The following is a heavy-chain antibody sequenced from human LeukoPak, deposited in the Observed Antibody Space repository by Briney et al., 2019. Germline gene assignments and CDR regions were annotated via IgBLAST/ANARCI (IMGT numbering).Heavy chain of an antibody. J-gene: IGHJ4*02. CDR1: GFTFSSYE. CDR2: ISSSGSTI. Sequence: GGSLRLSCAASGFTFSSYEMNWVRQAPGKGLEWVSYISSSGSTIYYADSVKGLFTISRDNAKNSLYLQMNSLRGEDTAVYYCARGVRSYYDSSGAPDYWGQGTLVTVSS. V-gene: IGHV3-48*03. CDR3: ARGVRSYYDSSGAPDY. D-gene: IGHD3-22*01.